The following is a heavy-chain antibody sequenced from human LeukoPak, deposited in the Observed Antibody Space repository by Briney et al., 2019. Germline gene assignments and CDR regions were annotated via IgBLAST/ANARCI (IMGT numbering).Heavy chain of an antibody. Sequence: PGGSLRLSCAASGFTFSSYGMHWVRQAPGKGLEWVAFISYDGSNKYYADSVKGRFTISRDNSKNTLYLQMNSLRAEDTAVYYCAKGNFRKSSSLDYWGQGTLVTVSS. CDR2: ISYDGSNK. CDR1: GFTFSSYG. J-gene: IGHJ4*02. V-gene: IGHV3-30*18. D-gene: IGHD6-6*01. CDR3: AKGNFRKSSSLDY.